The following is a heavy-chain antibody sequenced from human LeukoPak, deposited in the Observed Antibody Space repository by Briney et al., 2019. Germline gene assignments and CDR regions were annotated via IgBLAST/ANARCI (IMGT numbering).Heavy chain of an antibody. CDR1: GFTFSSYA. V-gene: IGHV3-23*01. Sequence: GGSLRLSCAASGFTFSSYAMSWVHQAPGKGLEWVSAISGSGGSTYHADSVKGRFTISRDNSKNTLYLQMNSLRAEDTAVYYCAKGVMSSGYYKYNWFDPWGQGTLVTVSS. D-gene: IGHD3-22*01. CDR2: ISGSGGST. CDR3: AKGVMSSGYYKYNWFDP. J-gene: IGHJ5*02.